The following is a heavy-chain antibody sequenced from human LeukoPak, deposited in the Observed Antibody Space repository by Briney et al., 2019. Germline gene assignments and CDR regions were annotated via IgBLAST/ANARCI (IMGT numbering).Heavy chain of an antibody. V-gene: IGHV1-2*02. D-gene: IGHD3-22*01. CDR2: INPNSGGT. CDR1: GYPFTGYY. J-gene: IGHJ4*02. Sequence: ASVKVSCKPSGYPFTGYYMHWVRQAPGQGLEWMGWINPNSGGTNYAQKFQGRVTMTRDTSISTAYMELSRLRSDDTAVYYCARGYDSSGYRIDYWGQGTLVTVSS. CDR3: ARGYDSSGYRIDY.